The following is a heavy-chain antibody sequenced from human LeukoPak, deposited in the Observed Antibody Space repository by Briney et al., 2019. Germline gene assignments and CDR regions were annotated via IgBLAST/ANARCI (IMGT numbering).Heavy chain of an antibody. CDR2: IIHRGVT. V-gene: IGHV4-34*12. Sequence: SETLSLTCPVCAGSFSGYFCGIRKSPGKGLEWIGEIIHRGVTNYMPSLWGGVSTFTERCLYQFSLRLSAVSAPKTRTYYCASGPGTSVIRGGSPKYWGQGTPVTVSS. CDR1: AGSFSGYF. J-gene: IGHJ4*02. D-gene: IGHD3-10*01. CDR3: ASGPGTSVIRGGSPKY.